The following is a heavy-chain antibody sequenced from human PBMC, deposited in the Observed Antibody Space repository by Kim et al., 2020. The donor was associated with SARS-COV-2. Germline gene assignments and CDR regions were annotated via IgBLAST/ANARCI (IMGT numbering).Heavy chain of an antibody. J-gene: IGHJ6*02. Sequence: GGSLRLSCAASRFTLSSYWMHWVRQTPGEGLVWVSYINGDGSSTSYADSVKGRFTISRDTAKNTLYLQMNSLRAEDTAVYYCARVKSSSSSLSGMDVWGQGTTVTVSS. CDR2: INGDGSST. V-gene: IGHV3-74*01. CDR1: RFTLSSYW. D-gene: IGHD6-6*01. CDR3: ARVKSSSSSLSGMDV.